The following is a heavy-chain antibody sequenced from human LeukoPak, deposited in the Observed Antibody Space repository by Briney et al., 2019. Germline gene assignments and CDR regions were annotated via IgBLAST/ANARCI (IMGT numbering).Heavy chain of an antibody. CDR1: GFTFVSYD. J-gene: IGHJ6*03. D-gene: IGHD1-1*01. V-gene: IGHV3-48*01. CDR3: ARDGNRDGDMDV. CDR2: ISSSSSLI. Sequence: GGSLRLSCAASGFTFVSYDMNWVRQAPGKGLEWVAYISSSSSLIYYAGSVKGRFTVSRDSAKRSLYLQMNSLRAEDTAVYYCARDGNRDGDMDVWGKGTTVTVSS.